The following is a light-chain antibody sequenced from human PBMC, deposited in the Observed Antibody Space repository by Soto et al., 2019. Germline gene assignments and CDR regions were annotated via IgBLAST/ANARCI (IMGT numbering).Light chain of an antibody. CDR1: QSVLYSSNNKNY. Sequence: DIVMTQSPDSLAVSLGERATINCKSSQSVLYSSNNKNYLAWYQQKPGQPPKLLIYWASTREYGVPDRFSGSGSGTDFALTISSLQAEDVAVYYCQQYYSTPPTLGHGTQVDIK. V-gene: IGKV4-1*01. J-gene: IGKJ1*01. CDR3: QQYYSTPPT. CDR2: WAS.